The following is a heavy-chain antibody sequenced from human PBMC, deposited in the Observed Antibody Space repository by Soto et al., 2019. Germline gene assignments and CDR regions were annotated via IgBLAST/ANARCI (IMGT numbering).Heavy chain of an antibody. CDR1: GFTFSSYW. CDR3: AREGSSTYKQYNWFDP. D-gene: IGHD2-2*01. CDR2: IKQDGSEK. Sequence: PGGSLRLSCAASGFTFSSYWMSWVRQAPGKGLEWVANIKQDGSEKYYVDSVKGRFTISRDNAKNSLYLQMNSLRAEDTAVYYCAREGSSTYKQYNWFDPWGQGTLVTVSS. J-gene: IGHJ5*02. V-gene: IGHV3-7*01.